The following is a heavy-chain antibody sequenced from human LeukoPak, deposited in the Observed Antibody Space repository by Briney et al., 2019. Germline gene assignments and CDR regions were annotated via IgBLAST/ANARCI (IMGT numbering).Heavy chain of an antibody. CDR1: GGSISGYY. J-gene: IGHJ6*02. Sequence: SETLSLTCTVSGGSISGYYWSWIRQPPGKGLEWIGYIYYSGSTNYNPSLKSRVTISVDTSKNQFSLKLSSVTAADTAVYYCARDSGRDGYNPLYYYYGMDVWGQGTTVTVSS. V-gene: IGHV4-59*01. CDR3: ARDSGRDGYNPLYYYYGMDV. D-gene: IGHD5-24*01. CDR2: IYYSGST.